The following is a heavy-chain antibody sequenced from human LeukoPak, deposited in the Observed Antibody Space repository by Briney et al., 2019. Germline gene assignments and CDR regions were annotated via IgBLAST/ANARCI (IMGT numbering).Heavy chain of an antibody. D-gene: IGHD1-1*01. Sequence: SETLSLTCTVSGGFISSTNYDWGWIRQPPGKGLEGIASVYVSGSTYDNPTLKSRLTVFVNTPKNQFSLQLSSVTAADPPVYFCARHSWHDGFDYWGQGTLVSVSS. V-gene: IGHV4-39*01. CDR3: ARHSWHDGFDY. CDR1: GGFISSTNYD. CDR2: VYVSGST. J-gene: IGHJ4*02.